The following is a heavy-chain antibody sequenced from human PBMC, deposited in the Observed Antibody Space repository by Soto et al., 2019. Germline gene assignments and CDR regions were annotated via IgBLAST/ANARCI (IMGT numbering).Heavy chain of an antibody. CDR1: GYSFTSYW. CDR3: ARRGYCSSTSCYSFGMDV. Sequence: ESLKISCKGSGYSFTSYWIGCVRQMPGKGLEWMGIIYPGDSDTRYSPSFQGQVTISADKSISTAYLQWSSLKASDTAMYYCARRGYCSSTSCYSFGMDVWGQGTTVTVYS. J-gene: IGHJ6*02. D-gene: IGHD2-2*02. V-gene: IGHV5-51*01. CDR2: IYPGDSDT.